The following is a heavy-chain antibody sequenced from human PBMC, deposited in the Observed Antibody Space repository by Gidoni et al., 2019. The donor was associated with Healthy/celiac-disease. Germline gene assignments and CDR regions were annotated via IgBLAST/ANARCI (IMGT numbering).Heavy chain of an antibody. V-gene: IGHV3-33*01. J-gene: IGHJ6*02. D-gene: IGHD6-13*01. Sequence: QVQLVESGGGVVQPGRSLRLSCEASGFTFSSYGMHWVRQAPGKGLEWVAVIWYDGSNKYYADSVKGRFTISRDNSKNTLYLQMNSLRAEDTAVYYCARDQIAAARYYYYGMDVWGQGTTVTVSS. CDR1: GFTFSSYG. CDR3: ARDQIAAARYYYYGMDV. CDR2: IWYDGSNK.